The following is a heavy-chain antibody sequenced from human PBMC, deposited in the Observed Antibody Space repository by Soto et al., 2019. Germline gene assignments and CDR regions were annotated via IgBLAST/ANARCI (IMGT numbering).Heavy chain of an antibody. D-gene: IGHD3-9*01. CDR2: ISYDGSNK. CDR1: GFTFSSYG. CDR3: AKDGSGYFDWLLY. Sequence: GGSLRLSCAASGFTFSSYGMHWVRQAPGKGLEWVAVISYDGSNKYYADSVKGRFTISRDNSKNTLYLQMNSLRAEDTAVYYCAKDGSGYFDWLLYWGQGTLVTVSS. J-gene: IGHJ4*02. V-gene: IGHV3-30*18.